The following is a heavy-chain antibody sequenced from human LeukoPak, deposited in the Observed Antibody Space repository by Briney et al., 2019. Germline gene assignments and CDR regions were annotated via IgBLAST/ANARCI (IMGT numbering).Heavy chain of an antibody. CDR2: ISGSGGST. V-gene: IGHV3-23*01. CDR1: GFTVRSNY. J-gene: IGHJ4*02. Sequence: GGSLRLFCAASGFTVRSNYMSWVRQAPGKGLEWVSAISGSGGSTYYADSVKGRFTISRDNSKNTLYLQMNSLRAEDTAVYYCAVSGSFDYWGQGTLVTVSS. D-gene: IGHD5-12*01. CDR3: AVSGSFDY.